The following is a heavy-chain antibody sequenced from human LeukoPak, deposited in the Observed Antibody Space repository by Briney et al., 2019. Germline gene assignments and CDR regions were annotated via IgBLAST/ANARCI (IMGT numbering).Heavy chain of an antibody. CDR1: GGTFSSYA. CDR3: ARAIPDIVATIYFDY. Sequence: SVKVSCKASGGTFSSYAISWVRQAPGQGLEWMGGIIPIFGTANYAQKFQGRVTITADKSTSTAYMELSSLRSEDTAVYYCARAIPDIVATIYFDYWSQGTLVTVSS. CDR2: IIPIFGTA. V-gene: IGHV1-69*06. J-gene: IGHJ4*02. D-gene: IGHD5-12*01.